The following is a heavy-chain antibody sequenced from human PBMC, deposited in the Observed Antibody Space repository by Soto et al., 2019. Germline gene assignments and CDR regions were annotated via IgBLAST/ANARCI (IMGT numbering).Heavy chain of an antibody. CDR3: ARGEGLAARARRVRWSDP. V-gene: IGHV1-8*01. Sequence: ASVQVSCKAAGYTFTSYDMSWVRQATGQGLEWMGWMNPNSGNTGYAQKFQGRVTMTRNTSISTAYMELSSLRSEDTAVYYCARGEGLAARARRVRWSDPWGQGTLVTVSS. CDR1: GYTFTSYD. D-gene: IGHD6-6*01. J-gene: IGHJ5*02. CDR2: MNPNSGNT.